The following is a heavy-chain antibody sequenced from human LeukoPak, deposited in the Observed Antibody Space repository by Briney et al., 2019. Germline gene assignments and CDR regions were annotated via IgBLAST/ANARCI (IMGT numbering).Heavy chain of an antibody. CDR1: GFTLSRYW. J-gene: IGHJ4*02. CDR3: SRDLRGADDY. Sequence: GGSLRLSCAASGFTLSRYWMHWVRQAPGKGLVWVSHISRDGSYTNYADSVKGRFTISRDNANNTLYLQMNSLRAEDTAVYYCSRDLRGADDYWGQGTLVTVSS. V-gene: IGHV3-74*01. D-gene: IGHD1-26*01. CDR2: ISRDGSYT.